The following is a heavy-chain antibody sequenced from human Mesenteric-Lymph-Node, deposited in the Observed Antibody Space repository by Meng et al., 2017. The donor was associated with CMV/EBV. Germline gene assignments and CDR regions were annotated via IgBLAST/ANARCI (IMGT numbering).Heavy chain of an antibody. D-gene: IGHD3-3*01. V-gene: IGHV3-7*03. CDR2: IKEDGSEK. CDR1: GFIFSRYS. CDR3: AKDRVSYYDFGGGFDY. Sequence: GGSLRLSCAASGFIFSRYSMTWVRQAPGKGLEWVANIKEDGSEKHYVDSVKGRFTISRDNSKNTLYLQMNSLRAEDTAVYYCAKDRVSYYDFGGGFDYWGQGTLVTVSS. J-gene: IGHJ4*02.